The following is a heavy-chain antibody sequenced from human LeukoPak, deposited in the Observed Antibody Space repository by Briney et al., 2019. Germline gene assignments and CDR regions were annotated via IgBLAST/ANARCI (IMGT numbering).Heavy chain of an antibody. CDR3: ARGRVHSWSDAFGI. CDR1: GYTFTGHY. CDR2: INSDSGGT. Sequence: GASVKVSCKASGYTFTGHYMHWVRQAPGQGLEWMGWINSDSGGTKYAQKFQGSVIMTRVTSISTAYMELSRLKSDDTAVYYCARGRVHSWSDAFGIWGQGTTVTVSP. D-gene: IGHD1-1*01. V-gene: IGHV1-2*02. J-gene: IGHJ3*02.